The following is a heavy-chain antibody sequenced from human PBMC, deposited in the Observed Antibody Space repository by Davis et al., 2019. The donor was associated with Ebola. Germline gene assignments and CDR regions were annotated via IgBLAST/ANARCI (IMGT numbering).Heavy chain of an antibody. J-gene: IGHJ4*02. V-gene: IGHV4-59*01. D-gene: IGHD3-22*01. CDR2: IYYSGSPNYNHSHSGNT. Sequence: MPSETLSLTCTVSGGSISSYYWSWIRQPPGKGLEWVGYIYYSGSPNYNHSHSGNTHYNPSLKSRVTISVDTSKNQFSLKLSSVTAADTAMYYCAREGYYYDSSGYHRGGFDFWGQGTLVTVSS. CDR3: AREGYYYDSSGYHRGGFDF. CDR1: GGSISSYY.